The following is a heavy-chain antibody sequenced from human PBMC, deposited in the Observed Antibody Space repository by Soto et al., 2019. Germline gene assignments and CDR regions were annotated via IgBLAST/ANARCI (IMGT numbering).Heavy chain of an antibody. CDR1: GATVSSGGYY. Sequence: QVRLRESGPGLVKPSQTLSLTCTVSGATVSSGGYYWSWIRQHPGKGLEWIGFIYYSGTTSYNPSLQSRVTISVDTSKNQFSLKLTSMTAADTAVYYCARDRSYESGGYFFEYWGQGAMVTVSS. CDR3: ARDRSYESGGYFFEY. J-gene: IGHJ4*02. CDR2: IYYSGTT. V-gene: IGHV4-31*02. D-gene: IGHD3-22*01.